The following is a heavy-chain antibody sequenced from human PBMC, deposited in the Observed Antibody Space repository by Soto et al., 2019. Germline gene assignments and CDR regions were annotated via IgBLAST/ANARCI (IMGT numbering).Heavy chain of an antibody. J-gene: IGHJ4*02. CDR1: GGTISSSSYY. Sequence: SETLSLTCTVSGGTISSSSYYWGWIRQPPGKGLEWIGSIYYSGSTYYNPSLKSRVTISVDTSKNQFSLKLSSVTAADTAVYYCARHLWYSSSFFDYWGQGTLVTVSS. D-gene: IGHD6-6*01. V-gene: IGHV4-39*01. CDR2: IYYSGST. CDR3: ARHLWYSSSFFDY.